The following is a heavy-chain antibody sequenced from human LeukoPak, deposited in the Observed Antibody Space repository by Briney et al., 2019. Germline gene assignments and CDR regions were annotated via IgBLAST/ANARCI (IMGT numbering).Heavy chain of an antibody. J-gene: IGHJ6*02. CDR1: GCCLSSYY. CDR3: ARDSRIVQNKRYYYYGMDV. CDR2: MCNRGST. Sequence: PSETLSLPCTGSGCCLSSYYWRWIRQPPGQGLEWVGRMCNRGSTNYNPSLKSRVTMSVDASKYQFSLKLSSVTAAGTAVYYCARDSRIVQNKRYYYYGMDVWGQGTTVTVSS. D-gene: IGHD2-15*01. V-gene: IGHV4-4*07.